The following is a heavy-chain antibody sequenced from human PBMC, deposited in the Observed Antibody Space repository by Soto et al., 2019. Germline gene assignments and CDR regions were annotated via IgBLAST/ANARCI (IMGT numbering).Heavy chain of an antibody. J-gene: IGHJ4*02. CDR1: GGSMISYY. CDR3: LSGRGY. Sequence: SLTCTVSGGSMISYYWSWIRQPPGRGLEWIGFIYYAGSTKYNPSLNSRVTISVDNAKNSVSLQMNSLRAEDAAVYYCLSGRGYWGQGTLVTVSS. V-gene: IGHV4-59*12. CDR2: IYYAGST.